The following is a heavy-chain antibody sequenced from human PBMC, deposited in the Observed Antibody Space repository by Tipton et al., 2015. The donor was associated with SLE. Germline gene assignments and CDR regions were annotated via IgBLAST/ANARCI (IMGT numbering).Heavy chain of an antibody. CDR2: ILTSGST. D-gene: IGHD3-10*01. V-gene: IGHV4-61*02. Sequence: TLSLTCTVSGGSVSSADYFWNWIRQPAGKGPEWIGRILTSGSTDYNSSLKGRVTMSVDTSKNQFSLRLRSVTAADTAVYYCARHRLTVLQKVNVPSDGLDVWGQGTTVSVSS. CDR3: ARHRLTVLQKVNVPSDGLDV. J-gene: IGHJ6*02. CDR1: GGSVSSADYF.